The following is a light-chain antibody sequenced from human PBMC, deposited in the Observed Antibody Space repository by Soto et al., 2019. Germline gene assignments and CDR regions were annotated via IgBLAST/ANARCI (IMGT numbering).Light chain of an antibody. CDR2: GAS. J-gene: IGKJ1*01. CDR3: QQYSSWPRT. V-gene: IGKV3-15*01. Sequence: EIVLTQSPDTLSLSPGGRATLSCRASQNVMYNLAWYQQKPGQAPRLLVYGASTRATDAPPRFRGSGSGTEFSLTISSLQSEDYATYFCQQYSSWPRTFGQGSRVEIK. CDR1: QNVMYN.